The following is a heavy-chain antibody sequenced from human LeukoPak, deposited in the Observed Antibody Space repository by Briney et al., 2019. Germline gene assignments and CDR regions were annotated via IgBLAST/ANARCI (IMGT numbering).Heavy chain of an antibody. Sequence: GASVKVSCKASGYTFTGYYMHWVRQAPGQGLEWMGWINPNNGGTNYAQKFQGRVTMTRDTSISTAYMELSRLRSDDTAVYYCARYYYDSSGYYPGYWGQGTLVTVSS. CDR3: ARYYYDSSGYYPGY. D-gene: IGHD3-22*01. CDR1: GYTFTGYY. J-gene: IGHJ4*02. V-gene: IGHV1-2*02. CDR2: INPNNGGT.